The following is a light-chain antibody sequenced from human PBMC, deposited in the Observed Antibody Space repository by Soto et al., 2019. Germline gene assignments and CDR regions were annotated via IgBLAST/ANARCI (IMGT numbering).Light chain of an antibody. V-gene: IGKV3-20*01. J-gene: IGKJ5*01. CDR1: QSVDSDF. Sequence: IVLTQSPGTLSLSPGERATLSCRASQSVDSDFLAWYQQKPGQAPRLLMCGASSRATAIPDRFSGSGSGTDFTLTVSRLEPEDSAVYYCQQYGGSPTTFGQGTRLEIK. CDR2: GAS. CDR3: QQYGGSPTT.